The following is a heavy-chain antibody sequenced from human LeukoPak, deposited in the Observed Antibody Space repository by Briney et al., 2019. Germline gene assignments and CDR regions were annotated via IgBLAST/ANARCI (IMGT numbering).Heavy chain of an antibody. CDR2: ITPKSGGT. CDR3: ARGTILEPFVL. Sequence: GDSVRVSCKTSGYTFAAYYIHWVRQAPGHGLEWMGWITPKSGGTTYEQSFQGRVIMTSDTSISTAYMEVRRLTSDDTAVYYCARGTILEPFVLWGQGTRLTVSS. D-gene: IGHD3-3*01. V-gene: IGHV1-2*02. CDR1: GYTFAAYY. J-gene: IGHJ1*01.